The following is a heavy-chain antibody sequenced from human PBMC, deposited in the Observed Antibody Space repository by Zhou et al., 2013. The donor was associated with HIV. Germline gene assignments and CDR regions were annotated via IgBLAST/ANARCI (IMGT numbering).Heavy chain of an antibody. J-gene: IGHJ6*03. Sequence: QVQLVQSGAEVKKPGSSVKVSCKASGGTFSSYAISWVRQAPGQGLEWMGGIIPIFGTANYAQKFQGRVTITTDESTSTAYMELSSLRSEDTAVYYCARDDCGGDCYTGYYYYMDVWGKGTTVTVSS. CDR3: ARDDCGGDCYTGYYYYMDV. CDR1: GGTFSSYA. CDR2: IIPIFGTA. D-gene: IGHD2-21*01. V-gene: IGHV1-69*05.